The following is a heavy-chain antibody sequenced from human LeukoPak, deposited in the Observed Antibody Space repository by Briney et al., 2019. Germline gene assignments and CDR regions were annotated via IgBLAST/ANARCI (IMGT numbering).Heavy chain of an antibody. V-gene: IGHV3-66*04. CDR1: GFTVSSNY. D-gene: IGHD3-10*01. CDR2: IYSGGST. J-gene: IGHJ4*02. CDR3: ARHLTYYYGSGTGPIDY. Sequence: GGSLRLSCAAPGFTVSSNYMSWVRQAPGKGLEWVSVIYSGGSTYYADSVKGRFSISRDNSENTLYLQMNSLRAEDTAVYYCARHLTYYYGSGTGPIDYWGQGTLVTVSS.